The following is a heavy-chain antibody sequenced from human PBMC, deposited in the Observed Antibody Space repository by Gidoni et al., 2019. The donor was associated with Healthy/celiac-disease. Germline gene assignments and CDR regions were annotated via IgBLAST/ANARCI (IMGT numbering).Heavy chain of an antibody. J-gene: IGHJ4*02. CDR3: AKNPTDYYDPLRRDYYFDY. Sequence: EVQLLESGGGLVQPGGSLRLSCAASGFTFSSYAMSWVRQAPGKGLEWVSAISGSGGSTYYADSVKGRFTISRDNSKNTLYLQMNSLRAEDTAVYYCAKNPTDYYDPLRRDYYFDYWGQGTLVTVSS. CDR1: GFTFSSYA. D-gene: IGHD3-22*01. V-gene: IGHV3-23*01. CDR2: ISGSGGST.